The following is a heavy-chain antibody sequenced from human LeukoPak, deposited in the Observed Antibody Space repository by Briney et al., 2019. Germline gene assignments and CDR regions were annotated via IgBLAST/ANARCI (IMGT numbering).Heavy chain of an antibody. Sequence: QPGRSLRLSCAASGFTFSNYGMHWVRQAPGKGLEWVTVISPDGSSQFYADSVKGRFTISRDNSKNTLYLQMNSLRPEDTAVYYCARDMSRGSYYGLDYWGQGTLVTVSS. CDR1: GFTFSNYG. V-gene: IGHV3-30*03. CDR3: ARDMSRGSYYGLDY. J-gene: IGHJ4*02. CDR2: ISPDGSSQ. D-gene: IGHD1-26*01.